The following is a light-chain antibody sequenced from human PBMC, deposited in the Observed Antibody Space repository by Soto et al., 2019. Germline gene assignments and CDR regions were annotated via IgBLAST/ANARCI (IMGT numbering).Light chain of an antibody. V-gene: IGKV1-27*01. CDR2: GAS. Sequence: DIQMTQSPSSLSAYVGDRVTITFRASQAISNYLAWYQQKPGKVPKLLIYGASTLQSGVPSRFSGSGYGTDFTLDISSLQPEDVATCYCQKYNIAPWTVGRGTKVEIK. J-gene: IGKJ1*01. CDR1: QAISNY. CDR3: QKYNIAPWT.